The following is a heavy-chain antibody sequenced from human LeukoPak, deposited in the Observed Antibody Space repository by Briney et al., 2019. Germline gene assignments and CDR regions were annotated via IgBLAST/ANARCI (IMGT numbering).Heavy chain of an antibody. CDR2: IYTSEST. V-gene: IGHV4-61*02. D-gene: IGHD6-13*01. Sequence: SQTLSLTCTVSGGSISSGSYYWTWIRQPAGKGLEWIGRIYTSESTNYNPSLKSRVTISVDTSKNQFSLKLSSVTAADTAVYYCARGGAASYYYYYGMDVWGQGTTVTVSS. CDR1: GGSISSGSYY. CDR3: ARGGAASYYYYYGMDV. J-gene: IGHJ6*02.